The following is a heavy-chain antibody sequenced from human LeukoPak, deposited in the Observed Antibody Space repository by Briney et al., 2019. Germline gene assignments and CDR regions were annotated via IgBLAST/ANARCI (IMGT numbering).Heavy chain of an antibody. CDR2: INPNTGGT. CDR3: ARGFICSGGTCYSGFWFDP. V-gene: IGHV1-2*02. Sequence: GASVKVSCKASGYTFTGYYMHLVRQAPGQGLEWMGWINPNTGGTKYAQKFQGRVTLTRDTSISTAYMELRRLRSDDTAVYYCARGFICSGGTCYSGFWFDPWGQGTLVTVSS. J-gene: IGHJ5*02. D-gene: IGHD2-15*01. CDR1: GYTFTGYY.